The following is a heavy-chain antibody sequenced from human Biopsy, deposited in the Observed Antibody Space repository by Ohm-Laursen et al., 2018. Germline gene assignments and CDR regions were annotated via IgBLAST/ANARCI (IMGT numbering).Heavy chain of an antibody. Sequence: SSVKVSCKTFGGTLSKYAMSWVRQAPGRGLEWLGVIIAPSGTTNNAQRFQGRLSITADESATSVYMELSSLTSEDTAVYYCARTGTYYHDSSLYYFYGLDLWGQGSTVTVFS. CDR1: GGTLSKYA. CDR3: ARTGTYYHDSSLYYFYGLDL. CDR2: IIAPSGTT. J-gene: IGHJ6*02. D-gene: IGHD3-22*01. V-gene: IGHV1-69*01.